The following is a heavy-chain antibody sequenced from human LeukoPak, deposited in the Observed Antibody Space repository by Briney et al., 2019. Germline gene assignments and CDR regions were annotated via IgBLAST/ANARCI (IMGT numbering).Heavy chain of an antibody. J-gene: IGHJ3*02. CDR1: GISLTPSGVG. CDR2: IYWDDDK. Sequence: SGPTLVNPAQTLTLTCTFTGISLTPSGVGVDWIRQPPGKALEWLALIYWDDDKRYSPSLKSRLTITKDTSKNQVVLTMTNMDPVDTATYYCAQNYEGFDIWGQGTMVTVSS. CDR3: AQNYEGFDI. D-gene: IGHD1-7*01. V-gene: IGHV2-5*02.